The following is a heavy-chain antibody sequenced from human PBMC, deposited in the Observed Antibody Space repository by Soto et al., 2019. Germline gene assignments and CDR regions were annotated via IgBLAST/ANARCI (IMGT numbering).Heavy chain of an antibody. V-gene: IGHV3-33*01. D-gene: IGHD3-22*01. Sequence: QVQLVESGGGVVQPGTSPRLSCVASGFTFSYGMHWVRQAPGKGLEWVAITWYDGSTKYYADSVKGRFAISRDNSKNTLYLQMSSLRAEDTAVYYCARDGSDTMMAYYFDYWGQGTLVTVSS. CDR3: ARDGSDTMMAYYFDY. CDR1: GFTFSYG. J-gene: IGHJ4*02. CDR2: TWYDGSTK.